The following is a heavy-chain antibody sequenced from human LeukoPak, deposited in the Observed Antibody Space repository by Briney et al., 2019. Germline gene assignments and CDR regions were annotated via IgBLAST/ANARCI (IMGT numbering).Heavy chain of an antibody. CDR3: AKLTTS. J-gene: IGHJ4*02. V-gene: IGHV3-33*06. CDR2: VWYDGSYT. CDR1: GFTFHFYG. D-gene: IGHD4-11*01. Sequence: GGSLRLSCAASGFTFHFYGMHWVRQAPGKGLEWVGVVWYDGSYTYYVESVKGRFTISRDNSKNVLYLQMNSLRAEDTAVYYCAKLTTSWGQGTLVTVSS.